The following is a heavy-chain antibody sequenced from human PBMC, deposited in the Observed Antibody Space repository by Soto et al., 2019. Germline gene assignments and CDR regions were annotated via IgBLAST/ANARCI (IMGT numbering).Heavy chain of an antibody. D-gene: IGHD6-13*01. CDR3: AKPAAAGITTPLGPDY. CDR1: GFAFSSYA. J-gene: IGHJ4*02. Sequence: GGSLRLSCAASGFAFSSYAMSWVRQAPGKGLEWVSAISGSGGITYYADSVKGRFTISRDNSKNTLYLQMNSLRAEDTAVYYCAKPAAAGITTPLGPDYWGQENLVIVSS. CDR2: ISGSGGIT. V-gene: IGHV3-23*01.